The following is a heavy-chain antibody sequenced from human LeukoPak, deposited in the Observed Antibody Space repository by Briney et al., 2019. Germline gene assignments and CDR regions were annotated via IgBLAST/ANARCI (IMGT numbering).Heavy chain of an antibody. D-gene: IGHD3-16*01. J-gene: IGHJ3*01. CDR3: ARALRLGATV. CDR1: GFTFSTYW. V-gene: IGHV3-7*02. CDR2: IKEDGSAT. Sequence: PGGSLRLSCAASGFTFSTYWMTWVRQAPGKGPEWVANIKEDGSATYYVDSVKGRFTISRDNAKKSLYLQMNSLRAEDTAVYYCARALRLGATVWGQGTMVTVSS.